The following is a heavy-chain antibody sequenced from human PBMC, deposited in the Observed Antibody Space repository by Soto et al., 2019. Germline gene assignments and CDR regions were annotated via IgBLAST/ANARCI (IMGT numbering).Heavy chain of an antibody. Sequence: ASVKVSCKASGYTFTNYDITWARQAPGQGPEWMGGINPSNGNTNYAKKLQGRVTLTTDTSTGTAYMDLRSLSSDDTAVYYYKGDRGSARFDYGGRGPLATAS. D-gene: IGHD1-26*01. CDR2: INPSNGNT. J-gene: IGHJ4*02. V-gene: IGHV1-18*01. CDR1: GYTFTNYD. CDR3: KGDRGSARFDY.